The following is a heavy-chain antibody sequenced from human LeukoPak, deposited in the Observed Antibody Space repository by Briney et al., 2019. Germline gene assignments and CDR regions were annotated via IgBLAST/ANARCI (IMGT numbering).Heavy chain of an antibody. CDR3: ARDGPALYCSSTSCSHNWFDP. V-gene: IGHV4-59*12. D-gene: IGHD2-2*01. CDR1: GGSISSYY. CDR2: IYYSGST. J-gene: IGHJ5*02. Sequence: SETLSLTCTVSGGSISSYYWSWIRQPPGKGLEWIGYIYYSGSTNYNPSLKSRVTISVDTSKNQFSLKLSSVTAADTAVYYCARDGPALYCSSTSCSHNWFDPWGQGTLVTVSS.